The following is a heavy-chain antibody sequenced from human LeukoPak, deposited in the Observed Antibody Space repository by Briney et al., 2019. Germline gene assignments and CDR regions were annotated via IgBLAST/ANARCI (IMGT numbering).Heavy chain of an antibody. CDR3: ARVLSRGMSSGYYSPFDY. CDR1: GFTFSSYA. CDR2: ISYDGSNK. D-gene: IGHD3-22*01. Sequence: GRSLRLSCAASGFTFSSYAMHWVRQAPGKGLEWVAVISYDGSNKYYADSMKGRFTISRDNSKNTLYLQMNSLRAEDTAVYYCARVLSRGMSSGYYSPFDYWGQGTLSPSPQ. V-gene: IGHV3-30-3*01. J-gene: IGHJ4*02.